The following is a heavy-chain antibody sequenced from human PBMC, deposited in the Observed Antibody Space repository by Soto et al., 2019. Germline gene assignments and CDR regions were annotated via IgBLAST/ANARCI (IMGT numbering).Heavy chain of an antibody. CDR2: IYWNGIE. CDR3: AHGDHLAFHY. CDR1: GFSLSNSGES. J-gene: IGHJ4*02. V-gene: IGHV2-5*01. Sequence: QITLEESGPAVVKPTQTLTLTCTFSGFSLSNSGESVGWIRQPPGKALEWLGLIYWNGIERYNPSLKRRLSITKDTSKNHVLLTVTNMDPVETATYFCAHGDHLAFHYWGQGTLVTVSP. D-gene: IGHD3-10*01.